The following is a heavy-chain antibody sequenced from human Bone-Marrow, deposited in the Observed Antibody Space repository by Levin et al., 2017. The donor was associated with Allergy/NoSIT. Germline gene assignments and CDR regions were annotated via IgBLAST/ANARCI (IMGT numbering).Heavy chain of an antibody. J-gene: IGHJ5*02. CDR2: IKQDGSEK. CDR3: ARVICAAAGKDWFDP. D-gene: IGHD6-13*01. CDR1: GFTFSSYW. V-gene: IGHV3-7*01. Sequence: GESLKISCAASGFTFSSYWMSWVRQAPGKGLEWVANIKQDGSEKYYVDSVKGRFTISRDNAKNSLYLQMNSLRAEDTAVYYCARVICAAAGKDWFDPWGQGTLVTVSS.